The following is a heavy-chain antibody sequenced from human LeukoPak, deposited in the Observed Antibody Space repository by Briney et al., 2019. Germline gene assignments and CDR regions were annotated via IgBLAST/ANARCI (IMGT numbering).Heavy chain of an antibody. CDR2: IITIFGTA. Sequence: SVKVSCKASGGTFSSYAISWVRQAPGQGLEWMGGIITIFGTANYAQKFQGRVTITTDGSTSTAYMELSSLRSEDTAVYYCARKAPARGNWFDPWGQGTLVTVSS. CDR3: ARKAPARGNWFDP. CDR1: GGTFSSYA. J-gene: IGHJ5*02. V-gene: IGHV1-69*05. D-gene: IGHD2-2*01.